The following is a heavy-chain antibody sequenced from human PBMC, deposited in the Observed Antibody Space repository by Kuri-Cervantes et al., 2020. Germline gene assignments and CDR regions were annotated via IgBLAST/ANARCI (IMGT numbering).Heavy chain of an antibody. Sequence: GGSLRLSCAASGFTFSSYSMNWVRQAPGKGLEWVSSISSSSSYIYYADSVKGRFTISRDNAKNSLYLQMNSLRAEDTALYYCAKDLSGGVVAAAFDYWGQGTLVTVSS. CDR2: ISSSSSYI. V-gene: IGHV3-21*04. J-gene: IGHJ4*02. D-gene: IGHD2-15*01. CDR3: AKDLSGGVVAAAFDY. CDR1: GFTFSSYS.